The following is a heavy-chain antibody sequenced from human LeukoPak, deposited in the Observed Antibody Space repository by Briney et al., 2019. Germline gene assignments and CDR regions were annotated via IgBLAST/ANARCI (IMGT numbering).Heavy chain of an antibody. CDR1: GFTFSSYE. D-gene: IGHD1-26*01. CDR3: ASTDWGSSIVGAMSFDY. Sequence: GGSLRLSCAASGFTFSSYEMNWVRQAPGKGLEWVSYISSSGSTIYYADSVKGQFTISRDNAKNSLYLQMNSLRAEDTAVYYCASTDWGSSIVGAMSFDYWGQGTLVTVSS. CDR2: ISSSGSTI. J-gene: IGHJ4*02. V-gene: IGHV3-48*03.